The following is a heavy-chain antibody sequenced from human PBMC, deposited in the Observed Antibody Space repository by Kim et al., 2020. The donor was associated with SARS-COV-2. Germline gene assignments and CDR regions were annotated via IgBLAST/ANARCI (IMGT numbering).Heavy chain of an antibody. CDR2: IFYSGST. CDR3: ARQALGGYQLLDRGGMDV. V-gene: IGHV4-39*01. J-gene: IGHJ6*02. Sequence: SETLSLTCTVSGASITSSNSYWGWIRQPPGKGLEWIGTIFYSGSTYYNPSLKSRVIISVDTPKRQFSLKLSSVTAADTAVYYCARQALGGYQLLDRGGMDVWGQGTTVTVSS. D-gene: IGHD2-2*02. CDR1: GASITSSNSY.